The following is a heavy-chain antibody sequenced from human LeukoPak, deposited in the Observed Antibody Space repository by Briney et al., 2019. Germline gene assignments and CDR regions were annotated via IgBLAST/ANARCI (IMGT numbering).Heavy chain of an antibody. CDR3: ARDQDGPNGDYDRYNWFDP. CDR1: GGSITTNTDY. V-gene: IGHV4-61*01. J-gene: IGHJ5*02. D-gene: IGHD4-17*01. CDR2: IYYSGST. Sequence: SETLSLTCTVSGGSITTNTDYWGWVRQPPGKGLEWIGYIYYSGSTNYNPSLKSRVTISVDTSKNQFPLKLSSVTAADTAVYYCARDQDGPNGDYDRYNWFDPWGQGTLVTVSS.